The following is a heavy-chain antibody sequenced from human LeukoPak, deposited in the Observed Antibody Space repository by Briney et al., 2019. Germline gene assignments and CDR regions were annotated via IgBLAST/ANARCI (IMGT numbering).Heavy chain of an antibody. V-gene: IGHV4-39*01. Sequence: SETLSLTCTVSGGSISSSSYYWGWIRQPPGKGLEWIGSIYYSGSTYYNPSLKSRVTISVDTSKNQFSLKLSSVTAADTAVYYCARHWTCGGDCPDAIADAFDIWGHGTMVTVSS. CDR1: GGSISSSSYY. J-gene: IGHJ3*02. CDR2: IYYSGST. CDR3: ARHWTCGGDCPDAIADAFDI. D-gene: IGHD2-21*01.